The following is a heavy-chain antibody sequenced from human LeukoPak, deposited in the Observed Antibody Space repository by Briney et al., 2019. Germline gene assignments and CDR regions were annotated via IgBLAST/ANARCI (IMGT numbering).Heavy chain of an antibody. CDR3: AREFVPLYYYDSSGYYKDAFDI. CDR1: GYTFTGYY. CDR2: INPNSGVT. Sequence: ASVKVSCKASGYTFTGYYLHWVRQAPGQGLEWMGWINPNSGVTSSAQRFQGRVTMTRDTSTSTVYMELSSLRSEDTAVYYCAREFVPLYYYDSSGYYKDAFDIWGQGTMVTVSS. J-gene: IGHJ3*02. V-gene: IGHV1-2*02. D-gene: IGHD3-22*01.